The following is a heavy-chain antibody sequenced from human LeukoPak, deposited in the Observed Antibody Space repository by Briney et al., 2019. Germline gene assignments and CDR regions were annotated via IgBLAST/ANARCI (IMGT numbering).Heavy chain of an antibody. CDR1: GGSISSSSYY. CDR3: ARLGKRSSAAGTFDY. Sequence: SEILSLTCTVSGGSISSSSYYWGWIRQPPGKGLEWIGSIYYSGSTYYNPSLKSRVTISVDTSKNQFSLKLSSVTAADTAVYYCARLGKRSSAAGTFDYWGQGTLVTVSS. J-gene: IGHJ4*02. CDR2: IYYSGST. V-gene: IGHV4-39*01. D-gene: IGHD6-13*01.